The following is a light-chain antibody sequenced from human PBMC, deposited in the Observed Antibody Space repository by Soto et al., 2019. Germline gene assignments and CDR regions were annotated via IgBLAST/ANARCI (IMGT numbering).Light chain of an antibody. J-gene: IGKJ1*01. CDR3: QQYSNWPLT. CDR1: QTVNSK. CDR2: GAS. V-gene: IGKV3-15*01. Sequence: EIAMTQSPATVSVPQGKRASLSCRASQTVNSKMGRYQQKPGQRPRLLIYGASTRATGIPARCSGSGSGTEYTLTISSLQLEDLAVYWCQQYSNWPLTFGQGTKVEI.